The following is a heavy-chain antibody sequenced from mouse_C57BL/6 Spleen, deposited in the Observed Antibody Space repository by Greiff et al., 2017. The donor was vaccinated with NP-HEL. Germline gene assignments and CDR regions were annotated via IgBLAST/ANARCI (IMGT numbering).Heavy chain of an antibody. CDR1: GYTFTSYW. Sequence: QVQLQQPGAELVKPGASVKMSCKASGYTFTSYWITWVKQRPGQGLEWIGDIYPGSGSTNYNEKFKSKATLTVDTSSSTAYMQLSSLTSEDSAVYYCARTYYSNYDAMDYWGQGTSVTVSS. CDR3: ARTYYSNYDAMDY. CDR2: IYPGSGST. V-gene: IGHV1-55*01. J-gene: IGHJ4*01. D-gene: IGHD2-5*01.